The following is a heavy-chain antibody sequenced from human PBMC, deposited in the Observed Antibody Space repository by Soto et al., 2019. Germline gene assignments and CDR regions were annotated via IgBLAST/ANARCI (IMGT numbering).Heavy chain of an antibody. V-gene: IGHV5-51*01. CDR2: IHPGDSDT. CDR1: GYSFTSYW. D-gene: IGHD3-9*01. J-gene: IGHJ3*02. CDR3: GKGYFDPRDAFDI. Sequence: GESLKISCKGSGYSFTSYWIGWVRQMPGKGLEWMGIIHPGDSDTRYSPSFQGQVTISADKSISTAYLQGSSLKASDPAMYYWGKGYFDPRDAFDIWGKGTMVPV.